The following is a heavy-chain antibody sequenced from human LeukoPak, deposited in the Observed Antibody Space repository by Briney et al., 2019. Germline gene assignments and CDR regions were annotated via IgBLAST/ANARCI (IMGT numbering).Heavy chain of an antibody. V-gene: IGHV1-18*01. CDR1: GYTFTSYG. D-gene: IGHD6-13*01. CDR2: ISAYNGNT. J-gene: IGHJ6*03. CDR3: ARTYSSSWYLYYYYYYYMDV. Sequence: ASVKVSCKASGYTFTSYGISWVRQAPGQGLEWMGWISAYNGNTNYAQKLQGRVTMTTDTSTSTAYMELRSLRSDDTAVYYCARTYSSSWYLYYYYYYYMDVWGQGTTVTVSS.